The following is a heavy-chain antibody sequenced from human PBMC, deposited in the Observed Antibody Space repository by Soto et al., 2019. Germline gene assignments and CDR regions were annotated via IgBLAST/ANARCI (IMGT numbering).Heavy chain of an antibody. Sequence: QVQLVESGGGLVKPGGSLRLSCAASGFTFSDYYMNWIRQAPGKGLEWVSYISSSRSYTNYADSVKGRFTISRDNAKNSLYLQMNSLRAEDTAVYDCARVAYDAFDIWGQWTMVTVSS. CDR3: ARVAYDAFDI. J-gene: IGHJ3*02. CDR1: GFTFSDYY. V-gene: IGHV3-11*05. D-gene: IGHD3-16*01. CDR2: ISSSRSYT.